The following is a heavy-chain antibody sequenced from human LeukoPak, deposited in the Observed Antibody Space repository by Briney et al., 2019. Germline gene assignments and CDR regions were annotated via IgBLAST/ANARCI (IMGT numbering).Heavy chain of an antibody. Sequence: ASVKVSCKASGGTFSNYAISWVRQAPGQGLEWMGRIIPILGMLSQAPKFQGRVTITADKSTSTAYMELSSLRSEDTAVYYCAREEMNYYDSSGSDYWGQGTLVTVSS. CDR3: AREEMNYYDSSGSDY. V-gene: IGHV1-69*04. D-gene: IGHD3-22*01. J-gene: IGHJ4*02. CDR2: IIPILGML. CDR1: GGTFSNYA.